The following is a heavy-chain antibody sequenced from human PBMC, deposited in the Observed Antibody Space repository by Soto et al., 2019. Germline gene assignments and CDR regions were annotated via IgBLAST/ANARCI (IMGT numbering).Heavy chain of an antibody. D-gene: IGHD3-3*01. CDR2: IYYSGST. J-gene: IGHJ6*02. CDR3: ARSSITIFGVVTKVPV. V-gene: IGHV4-39*01. CDR1: GGSISSSSYY. Sequence: SETLSLTCTVSGGSISSSSYYWGWIRQPPGKGLEWIGSIYYSGSTYYNPSLKSRVTISVDTSKNQFSLKLSSVTAADTAVYYXARSSITIFGVVTKVPVWGQGTTVTVSS.